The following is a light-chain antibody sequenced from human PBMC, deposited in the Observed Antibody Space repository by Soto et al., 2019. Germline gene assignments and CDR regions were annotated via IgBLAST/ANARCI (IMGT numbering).Light chain of an antibody. V-gene: IGKV3-20*01. CDR2: GAS. Sequence: EIVLTQSPGTLSLSPGESATLSCRASQSVRSNYLAWYQQNPGQAPRLLIFGASNRATGIPPRFSGRGSGTDFTLTISRLEPEDFAMYYCQQYGSSPLTFGGGTKVDIK. CDR3: QQYGSSPLT. J-gene: IGKJ4*01. CDR1: QSVRSNY.